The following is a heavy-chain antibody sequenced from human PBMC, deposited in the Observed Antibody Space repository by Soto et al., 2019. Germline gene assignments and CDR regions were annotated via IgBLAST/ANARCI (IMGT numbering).Heavy chain of an antibody. J-gene: IGHJ6*02. CDR3: ARDDSFYFWSGYWGYGMDV. D-gene: IGHD3-3*01. CDR2: ISYDGSNK. CDR1: GFTFSSYA. V-gene: IGHV3-30-3*01. Sequence: QVQLVESGGGVVQPGRSLRLSCAASGFTFSSYAMHWVRQAPGKGLEWVAVISYDGSNKYYADSVKGRFTISRDNSKNTLYLQMNSLRAEDTAVYYCARDDSFYFWSGYWGYGMDVWGRGTTVTVSS.